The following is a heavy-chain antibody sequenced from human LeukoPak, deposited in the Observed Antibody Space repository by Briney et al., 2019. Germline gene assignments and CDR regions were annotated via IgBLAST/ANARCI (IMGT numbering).Heavy chain of an antibody. Sequence: ASVKVSCKASGYTFTTFGISWVRQGPGQGLEWMGWISAYTGNTDYVRKFQGRVTITTDTSTTTAYMELRGLRSDDTAVYYCTRVSSTTCDCPDYFDSWGQGTLVTVSS. D-gene: IGHD2-2*01. CDR1: GYTFTTFG. CDR3: TRVSSTTCDCPDYFDS. CDR2: ISAYTGNT. V-gene: IGHV1-18*01. J-gene: IGHJ4*02.